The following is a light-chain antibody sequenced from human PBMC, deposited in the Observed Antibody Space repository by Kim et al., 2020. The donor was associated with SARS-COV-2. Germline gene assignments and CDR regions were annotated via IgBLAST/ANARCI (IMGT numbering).Light chain of an antibody. V-gene: IGKV3-20*01. CDR3: QQYDSSPSCT. J-gene: IGKJ2*02. CDR1: QSVSDNY. Sequence: EIVLTQSPGTLSLSPGERATLSCRASQSVSDNYLAWYQQEPGQAPRLLIYGASSRATGIPDRFSGSGSGTDFTLTISRLESEDFAVYYCQQYDSSPSCTFGQGTKLEI. CDR2: GAS.